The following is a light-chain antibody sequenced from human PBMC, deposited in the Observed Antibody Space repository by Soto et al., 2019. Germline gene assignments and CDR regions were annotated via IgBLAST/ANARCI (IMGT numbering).Light chain of an antibody. CDR2: DAS. V-gene: IGKV1-5*01. Sequence: DIQMTQSPSTLSASVGDRVTISCRASQSISTWLAWYQQKPGQAPKLLIYDASILQTGVPSRFGGSGSGTDFTLTISSLPPEDFATYYCQQYNSYSTFCQGTKLDIK. J-gene: IGKJ2*01. CDR1: QSISTW. CDR3: QQYNSYST.